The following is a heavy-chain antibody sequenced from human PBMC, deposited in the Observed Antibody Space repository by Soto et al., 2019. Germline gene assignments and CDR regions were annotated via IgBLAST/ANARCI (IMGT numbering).Heavy chain of an antibody. V-gene: IGHV3-48*01. CDR3: GRDPPDI. CDR2: ISSSGYTI. J-gene: IGHJ3*02. Sequence: GSLRLSCAASGFTFSSYSMNWVRQVPGKGLEWVSYISSSGYTIYYADSVKGRFTISRDNAKNSLYLQMNSLRAEDTAVYYCGRDPPDIWGQGTMVTVSS. CDR1: GFTFSSYS.